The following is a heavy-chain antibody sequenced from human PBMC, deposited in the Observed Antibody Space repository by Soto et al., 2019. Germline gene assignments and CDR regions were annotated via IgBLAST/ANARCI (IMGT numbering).Heavy chain of an antibody. CDR1: GFTFSSYA. CDR3: AKSSGWDFYYYYMDV. D-gene: IGHD6-19*01. J-gene: IGHJ6*03. CDR2: ISGSGGST. Sequence: GVSLRLSCAASGFTFSSYAMSWVRQAPGKGLEWVSAISGSGGSTYYADSVKGRFTISRDNSKNTLYLQMNSLRAEDTAVYYCAKSSGWDFYYYYMDVWGKGTTVTVSS. V-gene: IGHV3-23*01.